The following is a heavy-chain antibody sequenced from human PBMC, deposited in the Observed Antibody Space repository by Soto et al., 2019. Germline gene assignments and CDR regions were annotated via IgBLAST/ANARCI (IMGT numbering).Heavy chain of an antibody. D-gene: IGHD5-12*01. J-gene: IGHJ5*02. V-gene: IGHV1-18*01. Sequence: SCKASGYTFTSYGISWVRQAPGQGLEWMGWISAYNGNTNYAQKLQGRVTMTTDTSTSTAYMELRSLRSDDTAVYYCARDHLSYSGYDFLEWFDPWGQGTLVTVSS. CDR1: GYTFTSYG. CDR3: ARDHLSYSGYDFLEWFDP. CDR2: ISAYNGNT.